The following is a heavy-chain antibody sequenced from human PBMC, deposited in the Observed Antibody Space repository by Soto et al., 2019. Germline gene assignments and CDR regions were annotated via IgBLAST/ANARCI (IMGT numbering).Heavy chain of an antibody. Sequence: SETLSLTCTVSGGSIGGINYFWGWIRQSPGTGLEVLGTIYSSGSSYCNPSLKSRITMSLDTSKNQFSLNLGSVTAADTAVYYCTRRRFGVGGVTTMDXWGPVTTFTVS. J-gene: IGHJ6*02. CDR2: IYSSGSS. CDR1: GGSIGGINYF. CDR3: TRRRFGVGGVTTMDX. V-gene: IGHV4-39*01. D-gene: IGHD3-16*01.